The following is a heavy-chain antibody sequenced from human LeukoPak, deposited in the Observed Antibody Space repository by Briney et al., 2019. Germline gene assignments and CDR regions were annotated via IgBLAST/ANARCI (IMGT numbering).Heavy chain of an antibody. J-gene: IGHJ4*02. CDR1: GFTFSSHW. CDR2: IIGDGSST. D-gene: IGHD3-9*01. CDR3: ARLGDILTGYDY. V-gene: IGHV3-74*01. Sequence: GGSLRLSCAASGFTFSSHWMHWVRQAPGKGLVWVSRIIGDGSSTSYADSVKGRFTISRENAKNSLYLQMNSLRAGDTAVYYCARLGDILTGYDYWGQGTLVTVSS.